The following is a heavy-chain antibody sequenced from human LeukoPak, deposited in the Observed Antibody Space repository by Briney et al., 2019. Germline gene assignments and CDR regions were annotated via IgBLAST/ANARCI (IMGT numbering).Heavy chain of an antibody. CDR1: GFTFSSYA. CDR3: ATSDYGDHGGDY. V-gene: IGHV3-23*01. CDR2: ISGSGGST. D-gene: IGHD4-17*01. Sequence: PGGSLRLSCAASGFTFSSYAMSWVRQAPGKGLEWVSAISGSGGSTYYADSVKGRFTISRDNSKNTLYLQMNSLRAEDTAVYYCATSDYGDHGGDYWGQGTLVTVSS. J-gene: IGHJ4*02.